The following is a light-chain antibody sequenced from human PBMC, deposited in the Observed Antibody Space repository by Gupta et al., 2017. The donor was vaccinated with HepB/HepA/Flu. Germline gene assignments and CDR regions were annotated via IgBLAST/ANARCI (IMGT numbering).Light chain of an antibody. J-gene: IGKJ1*01. CDR2: GAS. Sequence: EIVLTQSPGTLSLSPGERATLSCRASQSVSSSYLAWYQQKPGQAPRLLIYGASSRATGIPDRFSGSGSGTDFTLTINRLEPEHFAVYYCQQYGSSPRTFGQGTKVEIK. V-gene: IGKV3-20*01. CDR3: QQYGSSPRT. CDR1: QSVSSSY.